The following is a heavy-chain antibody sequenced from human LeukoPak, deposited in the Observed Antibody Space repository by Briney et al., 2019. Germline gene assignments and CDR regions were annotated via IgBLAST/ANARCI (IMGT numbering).Heavy chain of an antibody. V-gene: IGHV3-7*01. J-gene: IGHJ4*02. Sequence: GRSQRLSCVGSGFTPRSSWLNWFRQAPGKGLEWVANIKQDGSDYYYVDSVKGRFTISRDNAQNSLYLQMNRLRADDTYVYYCARDVSRSFDYWGQGTLVTVSS. CDR1: GFTPRSSW. CDR2: IKQDGSDY. CDR3: ARDVSRSFDY.